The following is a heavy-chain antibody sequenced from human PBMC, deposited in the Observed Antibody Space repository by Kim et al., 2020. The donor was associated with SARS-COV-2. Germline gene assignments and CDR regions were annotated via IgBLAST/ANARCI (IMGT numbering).Heavy chain of an antibody. D-gene: IGHD3-3*01. V-gene: IGHV3-9*01. J-gene: IGHJ4*02. CDR3: AKMLESGPFSY. Sequence: GYADSVKGLFTISIDNAKNSLYLQMNGLRAEDTALYYCAKMLESGPFSYWGQGILVTVSS.